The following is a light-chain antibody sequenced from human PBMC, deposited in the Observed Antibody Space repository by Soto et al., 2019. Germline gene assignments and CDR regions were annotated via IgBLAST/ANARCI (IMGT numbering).Light chain of an antibody. V-gene: IGKV1-5*01. CDR3: QQSLSSPEIT. CDR2: AAS. Sequence: DIQMTQSPSTLSGSVGDRVTITCRASQTISSWLAWYQQKPGKAPKLLIYAASTLQIGVPSRFSGSGSGTDFTLTISSLQPDDLGTYYCQQSLSSPEITFGQGTRLEIK. CDR1: QTISSW. J-gene: IGKJ5*01.